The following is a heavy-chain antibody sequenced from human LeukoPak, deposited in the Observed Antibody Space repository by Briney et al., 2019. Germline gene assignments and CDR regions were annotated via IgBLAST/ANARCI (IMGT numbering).Heavy chain of an antibody. V-gene: IGHV3-23*01. D-gene: IGHD4-17*01. J-gene: IGHJ2*01. CDR1: GFTFSSSA. CDR3: ARDSPTDWFFDL. CDR2: ISNNGGYT. Sequence: GGSLRLSCAASGFTFSSSAMSWVRQAPGKGLEWVSAISNNGGYTYYADSVKGRFTISRDNSKNTLYLQMNSLRAEDTAVYYCARDSPTDWFFDLWGRGTLVTVSP.